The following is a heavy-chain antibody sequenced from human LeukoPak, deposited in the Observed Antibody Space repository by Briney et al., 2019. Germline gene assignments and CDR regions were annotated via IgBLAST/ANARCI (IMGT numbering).Heavy chain of an antibody. CDR2: IFPGDSDT. CDR3: ASEYCSGRNFYFDY. D-gene: IGHD2-15*01. CDR1: EYSFATYW. J-gene: IGHJ4*02. Sequence: GESLKISCKGSEYSFATYWIGWVRQMPGQGLEWMGIIFPGDSDTRYSPSFQGQVTISADKSISTAYLQWSSLKASDTAIYYCASEYCSGRNFYFDYSGQGRLVTVSS. V-gene: IGHV5-51*01.